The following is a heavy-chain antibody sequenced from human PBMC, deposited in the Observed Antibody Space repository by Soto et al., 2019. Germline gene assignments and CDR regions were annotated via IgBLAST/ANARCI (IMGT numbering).Heavy chain of an antibody. J-gene: IGHJ4*02. CDR1: GVMLGAHA. V-gene: IGHV3-20*04. CDR2: INWIGGST. Sequence: SGGARRLSCAASGVMLGAHAMSWVRQAPGKGLEWVSAINWIGGSTNYADSMKGRFTVSRDNAKNSLYLQMSSLRAEDTALYYSARHGGIPDLYFDHWAQGP. D-gene: IGHD3-16*01. CDR3: ARHGGIPDLYFDH.